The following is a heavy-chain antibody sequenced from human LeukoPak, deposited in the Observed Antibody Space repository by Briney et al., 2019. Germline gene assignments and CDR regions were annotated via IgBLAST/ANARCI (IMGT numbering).Heavy chain of an antibody. Sequence: SETLSLTCTVSGGSISSSSYYWGWIRQPPGKGLEWIGSIYYSGSTYYNPSLKSRVTISVDTSKNQFSLKLSSVTAADTAVYYCARRHGTYYYGSGSFDYWGQGTLVTVSS. V-gene: IGHV4-39*01. CDR2: IYYSGST. D-gene: IGHD3-10*01. J-gene: IGHJ4*02. CDR1: GGSISSSSYY. CDR3: ARRHGTYYYGSGSFDY.